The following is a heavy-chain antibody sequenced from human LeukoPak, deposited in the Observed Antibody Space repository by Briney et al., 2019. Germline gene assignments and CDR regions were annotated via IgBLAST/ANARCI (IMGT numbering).Heavy chain of an antibody. CDR2: ISGSGGTT. CDR3: AKASTIITYRVGYDAFDL. D-gene: IGHD4-11*01. J-gene: IGHJ3*01. Sequence: RGSLRLSCAASGFTFSNYAMNWVRQAPGKGPEWVSSISGSGGTTYYEDSVKGRFTISRDNSKKTLYLQMDTLRVEDTALYYCAKASTIITYRVGYDAFDLWGQGTMVTVSS. CDR1: GFTFSNYA. V-gene: IGHV3-23*01.